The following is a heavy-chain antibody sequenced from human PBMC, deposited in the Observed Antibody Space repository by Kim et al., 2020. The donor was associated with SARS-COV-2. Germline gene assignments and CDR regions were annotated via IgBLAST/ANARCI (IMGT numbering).Heavy chain of an antibody. CDR1: GYTFTNYG. CDR2: ISAYNGNT. V-gene: IGHV1-18*01. Sequence: ASVKVSCKASGYTFTNYGISWVRQAPGQGLEWMGWISAYNGNTNYAQKLQGRVTMTTDTSTSTAYMELRSLRSDDTAVYYCAREVSDITGRLPGWFDPWGQGTLVTVSS. J-gene: IGHJ5*02. CDR3: AREVSDITGRLPGWFDP. D-gene: IGHD1-20*01.